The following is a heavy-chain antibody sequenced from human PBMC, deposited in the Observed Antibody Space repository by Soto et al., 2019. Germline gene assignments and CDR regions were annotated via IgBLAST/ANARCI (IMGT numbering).Heavy chain of an antibody. CDR1: GGSVSSGSYY. D-gene: IGHD6-13*01. CDR2: IYYSGST. CDR3: ARVKSSSWVPTSYYYYYGMDV. Sequence: SETLSLTCTVSGGSVSSGSYYWSWIRQPPGKGLEWIGYIYYSGSTNYNPSLKSRVTISVDTSKNQFSLKLSSVTAADTAVYYCARVKSSSWVPTSYYYYYGMDVWGQGTTVTV. J-gene: IGHJ6*02. V-gene: IGHV4-61*01.